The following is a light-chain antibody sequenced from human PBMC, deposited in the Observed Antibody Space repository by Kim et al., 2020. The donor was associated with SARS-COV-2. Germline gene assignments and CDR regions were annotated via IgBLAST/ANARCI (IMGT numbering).Light chain of an antibody. Sequence: VAPGKTARITCGGNNIGSKSVHWDQQKPGQAPVLVIYYDSDRPSGIPERFSGSNSGNTATLTISRVEAGDEADYYCQVWDSSSDRVFGGGTQLTVL. J-gene: IGLJ3*02. V-gene: IGLV3-21*04. CDR1: NIGSKS. CDR2: YDS. CDR3: QVWDSSSDRV.